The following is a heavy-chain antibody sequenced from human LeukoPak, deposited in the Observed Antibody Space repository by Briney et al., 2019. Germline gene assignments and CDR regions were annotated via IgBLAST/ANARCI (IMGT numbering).Heavy chain of an antibody. J-gene: IGHJ5*02. Sequence: SVTLSLTCSVSGGSISSPNHDWAWIRQPPGQGREWIGSIYYSGTTYYNLSLKSRVTLSVDTSQNQFSLKLSSVTAADTAIYFCARSLGANTWVGNWFDPWGQGTLVTVSP. V-gene: IGHV4-39*01. CDR3: ARSLGANTWVGNWFDP. CDR2: IYYSGTT. CDR1: GGSISSPNHD. D-gene: IGHD3-10*01.